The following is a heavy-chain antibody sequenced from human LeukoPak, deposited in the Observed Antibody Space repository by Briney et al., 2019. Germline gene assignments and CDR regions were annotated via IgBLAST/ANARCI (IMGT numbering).Heavy chain of an antibody. Sequence: ASVKVSCKASGYTFTSYDINWVRQATGQGLEWMGWMNPNSGNTGYAQKFQGRVTMTRNTSISTAYMELSSLRSEDTAVYYCARGGSMVAAINYWGQGTLVTVSS. CDR3: ARGGSMVAAINY. CDR2: MNPNSGNT. J-gene: IGHJ4*02. D-gene: IGHD2-15*01. CDR1: GYTFTSYD. V-gene: IGHV1-8*01.